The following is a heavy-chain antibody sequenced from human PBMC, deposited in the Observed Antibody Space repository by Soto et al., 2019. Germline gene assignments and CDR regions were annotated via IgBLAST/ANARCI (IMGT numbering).Heavy chain of an antibody. V-gene: IGHV1-24*01. D-gene: IGHD5-18*01. Sequence: ASVKVSCKVSGYTLTELSMHWVRRAPGKGLEWMGGFDPEDGETIYAQKFQGRVTMTEDTSTDTAYMELSSLRSEDTAVYYCATNSYGSKYYYYYGMDVWGQGTTVTVPS. J-gene: IGHJ6*02. CDR2: FDPEDGET. CDR3: ATNSYGSKYYYYYGMDV. CDR1: GYTLTELS.